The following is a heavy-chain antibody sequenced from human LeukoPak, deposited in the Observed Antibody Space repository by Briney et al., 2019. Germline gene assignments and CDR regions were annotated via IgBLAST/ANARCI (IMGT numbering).Heavy chain of an antibody. CDR3: ARAHYDFWSGYPLGFDP. Sequence: ASVKVSCKASGYTFTSYYMHWVRQAPGQGLEWMGIINPSGGSTSYAQKFQGRVTMTRDTSTSTVYMELSSLRSEDTAVYYCARAHYDFWSGYPLGFDPWGQGTLVTVS. V-gene: IGHV1-46*01. J-gene: IGHJ5*02. CDR1: GYTFTSYY. CDR2: INPSGGST. D-gene: IGHD3-3*01.